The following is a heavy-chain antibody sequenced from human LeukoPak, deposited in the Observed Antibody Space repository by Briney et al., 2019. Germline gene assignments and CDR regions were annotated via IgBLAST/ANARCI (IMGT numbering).Heavy chain of an antibody. J-gene: IGHJ4*02. CDR2: IYYSGST. V-gene: IGHV4-39*01. CDR1: GASISSSDYY. D-gene: IGHD2-2*01. Sequence: PSETLSLTCTISGASISSSDYYWGWIRQPPGKGLEWIGSIYYSGSTYYNPSLKSRVTISVDTSKNQFSLKLSSVTAADTAVYYCASLVGTSTRGYYFDYWGQGTLVTVSS. CDR3: ASLVGTSTRGYYFDY.